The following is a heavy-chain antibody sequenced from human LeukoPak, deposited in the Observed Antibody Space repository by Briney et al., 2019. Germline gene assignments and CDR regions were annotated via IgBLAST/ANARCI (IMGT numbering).Heavy chain of an antibody. V-gene: IGHV1-24*01. D-gene: IGHD2-2*01. CDR3: ETVRYCSSTSCFSFGY. CDR1: GYTLTELS. Sequence: ASVKVSCKFSGYTLTELSMHWVRQAPGKGLEWMGGFDPEDGETIYAQKFQGRVTMTEDTSTDTAYMELSSLRSEDTAVYYCETVRYCSSTSCFSFGYWGQGTLVTVSS. J-gene: IGHJ4*02. CDR2: FDPEDGET.